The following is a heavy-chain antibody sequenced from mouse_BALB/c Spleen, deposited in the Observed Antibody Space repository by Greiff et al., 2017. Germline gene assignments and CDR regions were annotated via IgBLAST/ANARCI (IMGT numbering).Heavy chain of an antibody. CDR2: IDPYNGGT. CDR1: GYSFTGYN. CDR3: ARGPYFDY. J-gene: IGHJ2*01. V-gene: IGHV1S135*01. Sequence: EVQGVESGPELGKPGASVKISCKASGYSFTGYNMYWVKQSHRKSLEWIGYIDPYNGGTSYNQKSKGKATLTVDKSSGTAYMHLNSLTSEDSAIYYCARGPYFDYWGQGTTLTVSS.